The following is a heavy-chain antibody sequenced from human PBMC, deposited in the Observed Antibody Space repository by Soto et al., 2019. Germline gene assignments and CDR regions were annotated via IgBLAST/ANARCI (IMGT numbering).Heavy chain of an antibody. J-gene: IGHJ4*02. CDR1: GYTFTGYY. CDR3: ARSGDSYVYHFRGYYFDY. V-gene: IGHV1-2*04. Sequence: ASVKVSCKASGYTFTGYYMHWVRQAPGQGLEWMGWINPNSGGTNYAQKFQGWVTMTRDTSISTAYMELSRLRSDDTAVYYCARSGDSYVYHFRGYYFDYWGQGTLVTVSS. D-gene: IGHD5-18*01. CDR2: INPNSGGT.